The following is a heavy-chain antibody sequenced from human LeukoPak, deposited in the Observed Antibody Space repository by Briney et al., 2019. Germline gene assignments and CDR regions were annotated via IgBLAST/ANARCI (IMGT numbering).Heavy chain of an antibody. D-gene: IGHD6-13*01. CDR1: GGSFSGYY. Sequence: MSSETLSLTCAVYGGSFSGYYWSWIRQPPGKGLEWIGSIYYSGSTYYNPSLKSRVTISVDTSKNQFSLKLSSVTAADTAVYYCYVAAGQFDYWGQGTLVTVSS. CDR2: IYYSGST. V-gene: IGHV4-34*01. CDR3: YVAAGQFDY. J-gene: IGHJ4*02.